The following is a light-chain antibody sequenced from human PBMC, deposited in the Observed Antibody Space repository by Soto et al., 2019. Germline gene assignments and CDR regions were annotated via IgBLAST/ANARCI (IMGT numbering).Light chain of an antibody. Sequence: DIVMTQSPASLAVSLGARATINCKSSQSVLYSSNNKNYLAWYQQQPGQPPKLLIYWASTRESGVPDRFSGSGSGTDFTLTISSLQAEDVAVYYCQQYYSTPLFGQGTKVEIK. CDR3: QQYYSTPL. CDR1: QSVLYSSNNKNY. J-gene: IGKJ1*01. V-gene: IGKV4-1*01. CDR2: WAS.